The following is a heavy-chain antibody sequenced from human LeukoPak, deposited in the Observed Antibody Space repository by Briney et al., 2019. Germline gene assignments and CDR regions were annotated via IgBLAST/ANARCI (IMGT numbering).Heavy chain of an antibody. CDR2: ISGSGDST. V-gene: IGHV3-23*01. CDR3: ASWSYGDSLFDY. J-gene: IGHJ4*02. CDR1: GFTFSSYW. Sequence: GGSLRLSCAASGFTFSSYWMHWVRQAPGKGLEWISAISGSGDSTYYADSVKGRFTISRDNSKNTLYLQMNSLRAEDTAVYYCASWSYGDSLFDYWGQGTLVTVSS. D-gene: IGHD4-17*01.